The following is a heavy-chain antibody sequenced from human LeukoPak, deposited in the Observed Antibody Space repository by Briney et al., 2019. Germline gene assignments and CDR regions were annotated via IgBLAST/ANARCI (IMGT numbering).Heavy chain of an antibody. CDR1: VFTFSNAW. D-gene: IGHD2-15*01. V-gene: IGHV3-15*01. J-gene: IGHJ4*02. CDR3: TTARGYCSGGSCSFVDY. CDR2: IKSKTDGGTT. Sequence: NPGGSLRLSCAASVFTFSNAWMSWVRQAPGKGLEWVGRIKSKTDGGTTDYAAPVKGRFTISRDDSKNTLYLQMNSLKTEDTAVYYCTTARGYCSGGSCSFVDYWGQGTLVTVSS.